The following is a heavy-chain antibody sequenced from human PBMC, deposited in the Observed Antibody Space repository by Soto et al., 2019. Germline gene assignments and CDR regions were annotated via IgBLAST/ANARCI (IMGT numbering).Heavy chain of an antibody. D-gene: IGHD5-12*01. CDR3: ARGYNGNVDY. J-gene: IGHJ4*02. Sequence: SPTLSLPCAISGGSVSSNGDTWNWIRQSPSRGLEWLGRTYYRSKWYNDYAVSVKSRITINPDTSKNQFSLQLNSVTPEDTAVYYCARGYNGNVDYWGQGTLVTVSS. CDR2: TYYRSKWYN. V-gene: IGHV6-1*01. CDR1: GGSVSSNGDT.